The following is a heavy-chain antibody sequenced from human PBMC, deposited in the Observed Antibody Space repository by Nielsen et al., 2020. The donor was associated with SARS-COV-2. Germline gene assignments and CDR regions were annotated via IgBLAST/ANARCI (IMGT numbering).Heavy chain of an antibody. V-gene: IGHV7-4-1*02. CDR1: GYTFNTYA. CDR3: ARDRGDGYNSGVDY. D-gene: IGHD5-24*01. J-gene: IGHJ4*02. Sequence: ASVKVSCKASGYTFNTYAMNWVRQAPGQGLEWMGWINTNTGNPTYAQGFTGRFVFSLDTSVSTAYLQISSLKAEDTAVYYCARDRGDGYNSGVDYWGPGTLVTVSS. CDR2: INTNTGNP.